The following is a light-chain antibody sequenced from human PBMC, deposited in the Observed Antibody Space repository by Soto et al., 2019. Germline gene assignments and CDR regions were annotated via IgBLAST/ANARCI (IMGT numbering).Light chain of an antibody. Sequence: QSALTQPPSASGSPGQSVTISCTGTSSDVGGYNYVSWYQQHPGKAPKLMMYEVSKRPSGVPDRFSGSKSGNTASLTVSGLQAEDEADYYCSSYAGSNKKFGGGTKLTVL. J-gene: IGLJ2*01. CDR3: SSYAGSNKK. V-gene: IGLV2-8*01. CDR2: EVS. CDR1: SSDVGGYNY.